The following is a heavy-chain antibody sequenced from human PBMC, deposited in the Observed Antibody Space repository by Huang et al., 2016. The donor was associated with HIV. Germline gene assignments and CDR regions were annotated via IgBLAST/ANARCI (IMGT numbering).Heavy chain of an antibody. CDR2: GGSSTYL. Sequence: GGSSTYLYYADSVKGRFTMSRDNAKNSLYLQMNSLRAEETAVYYCARHFGSGSYYNWAYYFDYWGQGTLVTVSS. J-gene: IGHJ4*02. V-gene: IGHV3-21*01. CDR3: ARHFGSGSYYNWAYYFDY. D-gene: IGHD3-10*01.